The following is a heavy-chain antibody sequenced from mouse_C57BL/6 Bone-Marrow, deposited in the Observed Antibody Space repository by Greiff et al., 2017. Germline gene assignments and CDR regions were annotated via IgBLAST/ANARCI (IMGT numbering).Heavy chain of an antibody. V-gene: IGHV1-52*01. CDR2: IDPSDSET. D-gene: IGHD1-1*01. CDR1: GYTFTSYW. J-gene: IGHJ1*03. Sequence: QVQLQQPGAELVRPGSSVKLSCKASGYTFTSYWMHWVKQRPIQGLEWIGNIDPSDSETHYNQKFKDKATLTVDKSSSTAYMQLSSLTSEDSAVYYCARLGDYGSSYCWYFDVWGTGTTVTVSS. CDR3: ARLGDYGSSYCWYFDV.